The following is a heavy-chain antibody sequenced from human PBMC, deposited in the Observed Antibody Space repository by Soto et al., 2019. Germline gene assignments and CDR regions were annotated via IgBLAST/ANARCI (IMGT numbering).Heavy chain of an antibody. J-gene: IGHJ4*02. CDR1: GGSISSYY. Sequence: PSETLSLTCTVSGGSISSYYWSWIRQPPGKGLEWIGYIYYSGSTNYNPSLKSRVTISVDTSKNQFSLKLSSVTAADTAVYYCAREVLYCSSTTCAHFDYWGRGTLVTVSS. V-gene: IGHV4-59*01. CDR2: IYYSGST. D-gene: IGHD2-2*01. CDR3: AREVLYCSSTTCAHFDY.